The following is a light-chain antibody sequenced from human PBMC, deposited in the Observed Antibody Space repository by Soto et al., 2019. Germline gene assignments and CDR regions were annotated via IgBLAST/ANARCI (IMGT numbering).Light chain of an antibody. V-gene: IGLV2-14*01. CDR1: SSDVGGYNY. CDR2: DVS. J-gene: IGLJ1*01. Sequence: QSVLTQPDSVSGSPGQSITISCTGTSSDVGGYNYVSWYQQHPGRAPKLMIYDVSTRPSGVSNRFSGSKSGNTASLTISGLQAEDEADYYCSSYTSSSTSYVFGTGTKLTVL. CDR3: SSYTSSSTSYV.